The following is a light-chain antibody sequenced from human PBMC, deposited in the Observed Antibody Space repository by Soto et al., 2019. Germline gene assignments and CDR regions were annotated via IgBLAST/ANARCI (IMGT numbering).Light chain of an antibody. CDR3: SSYTSSSTYV. CDR1: SSVVGGYNY. J-gene: IGLJ1*01. Sequence: QSALAQPASVSGSPGQSITISCTGTSSVVGGYNYVSWHQQHPGKAPKLMIYDVSNRPSGVSNRFSGSKSGNTASLTISGLQAEDEADYYCSSYTSSSTYVFGTGTKVTVL. CDR2: DVS. V-gene: IGLV2-14*01.